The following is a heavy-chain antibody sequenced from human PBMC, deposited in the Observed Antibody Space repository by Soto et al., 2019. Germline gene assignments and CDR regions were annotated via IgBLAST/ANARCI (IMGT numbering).Heavy chain of an antibody. V-gene: IGHV3-23*01. CDR3: AKDAHFDFWSGYQYYFDY. CDR2: ISGSGGST. CDR1: GFTSDTYA. J-gene: IGHJ4*02. D-gene: IGHD3-3*01. Sequence: GGSLRLSCEASGFTSDTYAMNWVRQAPGKGLEWVSGISGSGGSTYYADSVEGRFTISRDNSKSTLYLQMNSLRAEDTAVYYCAKDAHFDFWSGYQYYFDYWGQGTLVTVSS.